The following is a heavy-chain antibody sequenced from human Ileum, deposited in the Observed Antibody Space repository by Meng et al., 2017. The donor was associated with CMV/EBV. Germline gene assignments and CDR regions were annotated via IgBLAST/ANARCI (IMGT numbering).Heavy chain of an antibody. V-gene: IGHV3-23*01. J-gene: IGHJ4*02. Sequence: GESLKISCVASGLTFNSYSMGWVRQAPGKGLEWVAAINGSGANSYYAESVKGRATISRDNSKNTLLLELNGLRAEDTAVYYCAKDRYFEPAHFDYWGQGTLVTVSS. CDR3: AKDRYFEPAHFDY. D-gene: IGHD3-9*01. CDR1: GLTFNSYS. CDR2: INGSGANS.